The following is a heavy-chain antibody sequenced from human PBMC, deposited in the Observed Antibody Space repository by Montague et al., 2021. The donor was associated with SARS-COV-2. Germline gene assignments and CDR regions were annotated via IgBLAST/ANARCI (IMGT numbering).Heavy chain of an antibody. Sequence: PALVTPTQTLTLTCTFSGFPLSTSGMCVSWIRQPPGKALEWLALIDWDDDKYYSTSLKTRLTISKDTSKNQVVLTMTNMDPVDTATYYCARSYYDILTGYYMAFDYWGQGTLVTVSS. D-gene: IGHD3-9*01. CDR1: GFPLSTSGMC. CDR3: ARSYYDILTGYYMAFDY. V-gene: IGHV2-70*01. J-gene: IGHJ4*02. CDR2: IDWDDDK.